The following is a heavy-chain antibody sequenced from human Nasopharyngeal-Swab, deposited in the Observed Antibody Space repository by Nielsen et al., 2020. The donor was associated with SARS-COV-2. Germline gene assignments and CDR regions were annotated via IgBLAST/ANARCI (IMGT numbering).Heavy chain of an antibody. Sequence: SLKISCAASGFTFDDYAMHWVRQAPGKGLEWVSGISWNSGSIGYADSVKGRFTISRDNAKNSLYLQMNSLRAEDTALYYCAKGSPWEAYNWFDPWGQGTLVTVSS. J-gene: IGHJ5*02. D-gene: IGHD1-26*01. CDR1: GFTFDDYA. V-gene: IGHV3-9*01. CDR2: ISWNSGSI. CDR3: AKGSPWEAYNWFDP.